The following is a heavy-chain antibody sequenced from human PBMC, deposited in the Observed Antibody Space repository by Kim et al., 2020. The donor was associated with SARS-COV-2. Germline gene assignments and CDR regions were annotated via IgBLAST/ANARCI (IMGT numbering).Heavy chain of an antibody. D-gene: IGHD6-13*01. V-gene: IGHV3-48*03. Sequence: GGSLRLSCAASGFTFSSYEMNWVRQAPGKGLEWVSYISSSGSTIYYADSVKGRFTISRDNAKNSLYLQMNSLRAEDTAVYYCARDPYSSSYNYYGMDVWGQATTVTLSS. CDR2: ISSSGSTI. J-gene: IGHJ6*02. CDR1: GFTFSSYE. CDR3: ARDPYSSSYNYYGMDV.